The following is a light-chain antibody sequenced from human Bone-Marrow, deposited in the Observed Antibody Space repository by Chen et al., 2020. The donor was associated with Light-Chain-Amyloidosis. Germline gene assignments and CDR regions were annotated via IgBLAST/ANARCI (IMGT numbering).Light chain of an antibody. CDR3: QVWDRSSDRPV. V-gene: IGLV3-21*02. CDR2: DDS. J-gene: IGLJ3*02. CDR1: NIGSTS. Sequence: VLTQPSSVSVAPGQTATIACGGNNIGSTSVHWYQQTPGQAPLLVVYDDSDRPSGIPERLSGSNSGNTATLTISRVEAGDEADYYCQVWDRSSDRPVFGGVTKLTVL.